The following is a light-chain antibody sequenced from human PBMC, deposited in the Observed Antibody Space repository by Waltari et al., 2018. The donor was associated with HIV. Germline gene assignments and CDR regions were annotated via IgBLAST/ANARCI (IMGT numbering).Light chain of an antibody. CDR2: SNS. CDR3: QSYDSSLSAL. V-gene: IGLV1-40*01. Sequence: HSVLTQPPSVSGAPGQRVTIPCTGSTPNIGAGFVVHWYQHLPGTAPKLLIYSNSNRPSGVPDRFSGSKSGTSASLAITGLQAEDEADYYCQSYDSSLSALFGGGTKLTVL. CDR1: TPNIGAGFV. J-gene: IGLJ2*01.